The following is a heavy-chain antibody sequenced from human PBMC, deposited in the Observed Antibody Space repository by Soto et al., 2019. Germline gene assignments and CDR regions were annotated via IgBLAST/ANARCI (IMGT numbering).Heavy chain of an antibody. D-gene: IGHD3-3*01. CDR1: GFTFSSYA. Sequence: PGGSLRLSCAASGFTFSSYAMSWVRQAPGKGLEWVSAISGSGGSTYYADSVKGRFTISRDNSKNTLYLQMNSLRAEDTAVYYCAKGSGDYDFWSGYLYYYYYYGMDVWGQGTTVTVSS. V-gene: IGHV3-23*01. CDR3: AKGSGDYDFWSGYLYYYYYYGMDV. CDR2: ISGSGGST. J-gene: IGHJ6*02.